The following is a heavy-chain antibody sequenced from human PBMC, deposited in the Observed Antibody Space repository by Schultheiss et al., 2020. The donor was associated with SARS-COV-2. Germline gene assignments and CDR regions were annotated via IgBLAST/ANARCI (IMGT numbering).Heavy chain of an antibody. CDR2: INPSGGST. J-gene: IGHJ3*02. CDR1: GYTFTGYY. Sequence: ASVKVSCKASGYTFTGYYMHWVRQAPGQGLEWMGIINPSGGSTSYAQKFQGRVTMTRDTSTSTVYMELSSLRSEDTAVYYCARDSVFNSYYDFWSGYYKAIWGQGTMVTVSS. D-gene: IGHD3-3*01. CDR3: ARDSVFNSYYDFWSGYYKAI. V-gene: IGHV1-46*01.